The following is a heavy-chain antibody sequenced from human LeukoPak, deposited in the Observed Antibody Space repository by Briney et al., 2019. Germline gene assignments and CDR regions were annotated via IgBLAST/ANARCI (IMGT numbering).Heavy chain of an antibody. CDR2: IYSGGNT. D-gene: IGHD3-22*01. Sequence: PGGSLRLSCAASGFTVGSNYLTWVRQAPGEGLEWVSVIYSGGNTYYADSVKGRFTISRDNSKNTLYLQMNSLRAEDTAVYYCARYDSSGYYYYFDYWGQGTLVTVSS. V-gene: IGHV3-66*01. CDR3: ARYDSSGYYYYFDY. CDR1: GFTVGSNY. J-gene: IGHJ4*02.